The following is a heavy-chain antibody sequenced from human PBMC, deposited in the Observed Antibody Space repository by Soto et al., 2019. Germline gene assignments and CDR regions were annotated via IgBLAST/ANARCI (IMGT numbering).Heavy chain of an antibody. Sequence: ASVKVSCKASGYTFTSYYMHWVRQAPGQGLEWMGIINPSGGSTSYAQKFQGRVTMTTDTSTSTAYMELRSLRSDDTAVYYCARDIRGYSYGYFWFDPWGQGTLVTVSS. CDR2: INPSGGST. D-gene: IGHD5-18*01. V-gene: IGHV1-46*01. J-gene: IGHJ5*02. CDR3: ARDIRGYSYGYFWFDP. CDR1: GYTFTSYY.